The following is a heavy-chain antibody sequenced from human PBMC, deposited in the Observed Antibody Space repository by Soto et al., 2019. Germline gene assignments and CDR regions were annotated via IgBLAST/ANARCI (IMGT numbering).Heavy chain of an antibody. CDR3: ARDAGSSSLYPYYYYYMDV. V-gene: IGHV3-7*01. J-gene: IGHJ6*03. CDR2: IKQEGSEK. D-gene: IGHD6-13*01. CDR1: GFTFSSYW. Sequence: EVQLVESGGGLVQPGGSLRLSCAASGFTFSSYWMSWVRQAPGKGLEWVANIKQEGSEKYYVDSVKGRFTISRDNAKNSLYLQLNSLRAEDTAVYYCARDAGSSSLYPYYYYYMDVWGKVTTVTVSS.